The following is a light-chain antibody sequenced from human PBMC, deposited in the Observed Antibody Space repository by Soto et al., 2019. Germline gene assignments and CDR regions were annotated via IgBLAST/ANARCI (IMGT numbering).Light chain of an antibody. CDR3: QHYVEPPWG. V-gene: IGKV3-20*01. CDR2: AAS. Sequence: EIVLTQSPGTLSLSPGERATLSCRASQSFSSSYLAWYQQKPGQAPRLLIYAASSRATGIPDRFSGSVSGTDFTLTITRLEPEDFAVYYCQHYVEPPWGFGQGTKVDIK. CDR1: QSFSSSY. J-gene: IGKJ1*01.